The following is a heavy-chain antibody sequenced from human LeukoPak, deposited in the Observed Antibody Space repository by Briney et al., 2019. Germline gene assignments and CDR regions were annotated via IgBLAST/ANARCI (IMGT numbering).Heavy chain of an antibody. V-gene: IGHV4-61*03. CDR3: ARDLHLGWFDS. D-gene: IGHD7-27*01. J-gene: IGHJ5*01. CDR1: GGSISSGSYY. CDR2: IHYGENT. Sequence: SETLSLTCTVSGGSISSGSYYWNWIRQPPGKGLEWIGYIHYGENTNYNPSLKSRVTISLDTSRKFFSLNLSSVTAADTAVYYCARDLHLGWFDSWGQGTLVHVSS.